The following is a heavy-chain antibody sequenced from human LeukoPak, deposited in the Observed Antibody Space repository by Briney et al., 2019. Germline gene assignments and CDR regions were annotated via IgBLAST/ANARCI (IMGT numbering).Heavy chain of an antibody. CDR3: ARVGWINVVVPAATPFDY. J-gene: IGHJ4*02. V-gene: IGHV3-7*01. CDR2: IKKDGSEK. CDR1: KFTFSGYW. Sequence: PGGSLRLSCAASKFTFSGYWMNWVRQAPGKGLEWVANIKKDGSEKYYVDSVKGRFTISRDNAMNSLYLQMNSLRAEDTAVYYCARVGWINVVVPAATPFDYWGQGTLVTVSS. D-gene: IGHD2-2*01.